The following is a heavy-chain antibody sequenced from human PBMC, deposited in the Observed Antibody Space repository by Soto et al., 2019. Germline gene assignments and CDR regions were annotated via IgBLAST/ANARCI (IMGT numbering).Heavy chain of an antibody. CDR3: ARDRGYNWNYGWFDP. V-gene: IGHV1-18*01. D-gene: IGHD1-7*01. J-gene: IGHJ5*02. Sequence: QVQLVQSGAEVKKPGASVKVSCKASGYTFSSYGISWVRQAPGQGLEWMGRISAYNGNTNYAQKLQGRVTMTTDTATSTAYMELRTLRSDDTAVYYCARDRGYNWNYGWFDPWGQGTLATVSS. CDR2: ISAYNGNT. CDR1: GYTFSSYG.